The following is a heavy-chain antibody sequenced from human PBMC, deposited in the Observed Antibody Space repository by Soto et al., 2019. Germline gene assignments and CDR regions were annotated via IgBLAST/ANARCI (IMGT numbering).Heavy chain of an antibody. CDR2: ISGSGGST. V-gene: IGHV3-23*01. Sequence: SLRLSCAASGFTFSSYAMSWVRQAPGKGLEWVSAISGSGGSTYYADSVKGRFTISRDNSKNTLYLQMNSLRAEDTAVYYCAKGDRIMITFGGVIARGFDYWGQGTLVTVSS. CDR1: GFTFSSYA. D-gene: IGHD3-16*02. J-gene: IGHJ4*02. CDR3: AKGDRIMITFGGVIARGFDY.